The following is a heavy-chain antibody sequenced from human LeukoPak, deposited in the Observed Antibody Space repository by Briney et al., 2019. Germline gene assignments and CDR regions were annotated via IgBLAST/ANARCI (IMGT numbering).Heavy chain of an antibody. CDR3: ARDRGGSGPTTTDY. J-gene: IGHJ4*02. V-gene: IGHV3-74*01. CDR2: IKPDGTYT. CDR1: GFTFSSDW. D-gene: IGHD6-19*01. Sequence: GGSLRLSCASSGFTFSSDWMHWVRQAPGRGPVWVSGIKPDGTYTHYADSVKGRFTISRDDAKNTLYLQMNSLRAEDTAVYYCARDRGGSGPTTTDYWGQGTLVTVSS.